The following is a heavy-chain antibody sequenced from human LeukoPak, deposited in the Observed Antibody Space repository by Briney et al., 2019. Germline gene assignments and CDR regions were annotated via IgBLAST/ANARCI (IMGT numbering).Heavy chain of an antibody. CDR3: ARAHGSGSYYPSFDY. Sequence: ASVKVSCKASGYTFTKYEIHWVRQAPGQRLEWMGWINAGNGNTKYSQKFQGRVTITRDTSASTAYMELSSLRSEDTAVYYCARAHGSGSYYPSFDYWGQGTLLTVSS. V-gene: IGHV1-3*01. CDR2: INAGNGNT. CDR1: GYTFTKYE. D-gene: IGHD3-10*01. J-gene: IGHJ4*02.